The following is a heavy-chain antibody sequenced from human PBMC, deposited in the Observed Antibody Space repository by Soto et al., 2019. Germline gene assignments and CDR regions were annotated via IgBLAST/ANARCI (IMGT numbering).Heavy chain of an antibody. CDR2: ICYDGSNK. J-gene: IGHJ6*02. CDR3: ARDRAWIQLWLAPASYCGMDV. CDR1: GFTFSSLG. Sequence: PGESLKTPCAASGFTFSSLGMHWVRQAPGKGLGWVAVICYDGSNKYYADSVKGRFTISRDNSKNTLYLQMNSLRAEDTAVYYCARDRAWIQLWLAPASYCGMDVGGDGTT. V-gene: IGHV3-33*08. D-gene: IGHD5-18*01.